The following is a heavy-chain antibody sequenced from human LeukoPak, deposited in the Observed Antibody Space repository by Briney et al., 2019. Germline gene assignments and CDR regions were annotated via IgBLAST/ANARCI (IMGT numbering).Heavy chain of an antibody. D-gene: IGHD1-26*01. Sequence: SETLSLTCTVSGGSINSYYWGCLRQAAGKGLEWIGRIYTTGTTYYSPSLKSRLTMSVDTSKNQFSLNLRSVTAADTALYYCGRQGYTAVYYFLDYWSQGTLVTVSS. CDR2: IYTTGTT. J-gene: IGHJ4*02. CDR3: GRQGYTAVYYFLDY. CDR1: GGSINSYY. V-gene: IGHV4-4*07.